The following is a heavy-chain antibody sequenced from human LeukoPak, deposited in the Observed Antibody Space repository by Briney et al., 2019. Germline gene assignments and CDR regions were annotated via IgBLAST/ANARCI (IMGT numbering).Heavy chain of an antibody. CDR2: INPSGGST. CDR1: GYTFTSYY. D-gene: IGHD3-3*01. J-gene: IGHJ5*02. V-gene: IGHV1-46*01. CDR3: ARERYDFWSTAGPNNWFDP. Sequence: GASVKVSCKASGYTFTSYYMHWVRQAPGQGLEWMGIINPSGGSTSYAQKFQGRVTMTRDTSTSTVYMELSSLRSEDTAVYYCARERYDFWSTAGPNNWFDPWGRGTLVTVSS.